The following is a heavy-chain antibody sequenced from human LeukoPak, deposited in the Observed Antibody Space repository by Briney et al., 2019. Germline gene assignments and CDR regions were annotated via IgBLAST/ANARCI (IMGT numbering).Heavy chain of an antibody. CDR2: IIPIFGTA. CDR1: GGTFSSYA. CDR3: AGTYDSSGYPRGYWFDP. Sequence: SVKVSCKGSGGTFSSYAISWVRQAPEQGLEWMGGIIPIFGTANYAQKFQGRVTITADESTSTAYMELSSLRSEDTAVYYCAGTYDSSGYPRGYWFDPWGQGTLVTVSS. D-gene: IGHD3-22*01. V-gene: IGHV1-69*01. J-gene: IGHJ5*02.